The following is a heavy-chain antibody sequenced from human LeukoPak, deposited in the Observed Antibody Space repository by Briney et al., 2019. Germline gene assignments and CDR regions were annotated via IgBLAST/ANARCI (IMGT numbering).Heavy chain of an antibody. V-gene: IGHV4-4*02. D-gene: IGHD3-16*02. CDR2: IFHSGIP. CDR3: ARVMGASWFFYLDV. CDR1: DYSITNSW. Sequence: SGTLSLTCAVSDYSITNSWWSWVRQSPRMRLEWIGQIFHSGIPNYNPSLKSRVTMSIDKSNNQVSLKMNSVTAADTAVYYCARVMGASWFFYLDVWGKGTTVTVSS. J-gene: IGHJ6*03.